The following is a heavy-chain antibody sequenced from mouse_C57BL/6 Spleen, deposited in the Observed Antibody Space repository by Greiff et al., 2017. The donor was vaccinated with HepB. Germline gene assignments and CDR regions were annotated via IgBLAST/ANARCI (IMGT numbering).Heavy chain of an antibody. CDR2: IWSDGST. D-gene: IGHD1-1*01. V-gene: IGHV2-6-1*01. CDR3: ARHSDYYGRNAMDY. CDR1: GFSLTSYG. Sequence: VKLMESGPGLVAPSQSLSITCTVSGFSLTSYGVHWVRQPPGKGLEWLVVIWSDGSTTYNSALKSRLSISKDNSKSQVFLKMNSLQTDDTAMYYCARHSDYYGRNAMDYWGQGTSVTVSS. J-gene: IGHJ4*01.